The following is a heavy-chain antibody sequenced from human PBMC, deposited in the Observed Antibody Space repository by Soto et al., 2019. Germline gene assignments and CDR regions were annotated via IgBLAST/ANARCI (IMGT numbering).Heavy chain of an antibody. V-gene: IGHV4-34*01. CDR3: ARGQGYNYVRWFDP. CDR1: DGSFSGYY. D-gene: IGHD5-12*01. J-gene: IGHJ5*02. Sequence: NPSETLSLTCAVYDGSFSGYYWSWIRQPPGKGLEWIGEINHSGSTNYNPSLKSRLIISVDTSKNQFSLKLSSVTAADTAVYYCARGQGYNYVRWFDPWGQGTLVTVSS. CDR2: INHSGST.